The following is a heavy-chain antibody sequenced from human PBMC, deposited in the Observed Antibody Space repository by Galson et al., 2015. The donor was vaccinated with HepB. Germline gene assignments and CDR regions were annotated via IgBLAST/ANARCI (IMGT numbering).Heavy chain of an antibody. Sequence: ETLSLTCTVSGGSISSYYWSWIRQPPGKGLEWIGHIYYSGSTNYNPSLKSRVTISVDTSKNQFSLKLSSVTAADTAVYYCARDTPGYYDSSGYYYLRYFDLWGRGTLVTVSS. D-gene: IGHD3-22*01. V-gene: IGHV4-59*01. CDR3: ARDTPGYYDSSGYYYLRYFDL. J-gene: IGHJ2*01. CDR1: GGSISSYY. CDR2: IYYSGST.